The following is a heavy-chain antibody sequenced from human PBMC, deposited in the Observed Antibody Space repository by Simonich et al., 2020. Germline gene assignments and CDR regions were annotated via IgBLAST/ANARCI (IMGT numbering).Heavy chain of an antibody. D-gene: IGHD6-13*01. CDR2: IWYDGSNK. CDR3: ARAYSSSWYNWFDP. V-gene: IGHV3-33*01. Sequence: QVQLVESGGGVVQPGRSLRLSCAASGFTFSSYGMHWVRQAPGKGMGWVECIWYDGSNKYYADAGKGRFTISRDNSKNTLYLQMNSLRAEDTAVYYCARAYSSSWYNWFDPWGQGTLVTVSS. J-gene: IGHJ5*02. CDR1: GFTFSSYG.